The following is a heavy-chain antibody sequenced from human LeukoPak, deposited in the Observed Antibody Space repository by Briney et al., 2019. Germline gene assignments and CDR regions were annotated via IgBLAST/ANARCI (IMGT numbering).Heavy chain of an antibody. Sequence: SQTLSLTCAVSGGSLSSGGYSWSWIRQPPGKGLEWIGYIYHSGSTYYNPSLKSRVTISVDRSKNQFSLKLSSVTAADTAVYYCARAGGYDSSFRSFDIWGQGTMVTVSS. J-gene: IGHJ3*02. CDR2: IYHSGST. CDR1: GGSLSSGGYS. CDR3: ARAGGYDSSFRSFDI. D-gene: IGHD3-22*01. V-gene: IGHV4-30-2*01.